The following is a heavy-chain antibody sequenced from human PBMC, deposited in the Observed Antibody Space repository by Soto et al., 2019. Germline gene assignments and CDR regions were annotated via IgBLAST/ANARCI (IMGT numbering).Heavy chain of an antibody. CDR1: GAPVSSGGHY. D-gene: IGHD2-15*01. CDR2: VYSDGGT. J-gene: IGHJ2*01. Sequence: QVQLQESGPGLVKPSETLSLTCTVSGAPVSSGGHYWTWIRQSPGQGLEWIGYVYSDGGTKYNPSLKSRVTMLLDTSKRQFSLTLTSVTAADTAVYYCARDVPGAAKAYWYFDLWSRGTLVTVSS. V-gene: IGHV4-61*08. CDR3: ARDVPGAAKAYWYFDL.